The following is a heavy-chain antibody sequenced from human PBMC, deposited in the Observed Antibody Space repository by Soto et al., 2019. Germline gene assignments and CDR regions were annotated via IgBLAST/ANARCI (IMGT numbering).Heavy chain of an antibody. CDR2: INPSGGST. J-gene: IGHJ6*02. CDR3: ASSGLRLGELPHYYGMDV. V-gene: IGHV1-46*01. D-gene: IGHD3-16*01. Sequence: VASVKVSCKASGYTFTSYYMHWVRQAPGQGLEWMGIINPSGGSTSYAQKFQGRVTMTRDTSTSTVYMELSSLRSEDTAVYYCASSGLRLGELPHYYGMDVWGQGTTVTVSS. CDR1: GYTFTSYY.